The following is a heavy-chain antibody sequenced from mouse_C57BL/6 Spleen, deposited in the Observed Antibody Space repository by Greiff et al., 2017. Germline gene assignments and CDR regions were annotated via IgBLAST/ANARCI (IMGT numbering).Heavy chain of an antibody. J-gene: IGHJ4*01. CDR3: ARGGLLWYYAMDY. V-gene: IGHV1-82*01. D-gene: IGHD1-1*02. Sequence: QVQLQQSGPELVKPGASVKISCKASGYAFSSSWMNWVKQRPGKGLEWIGRIYPGDGNTNYNGKFKGKATLTADKSSSTAYMQRSSLTSEDSAVYFCARGGLLWYYAMDYWGQGTSVTVSS. CDR2: IYPGDGNT. CDR1: GYAFSSSW.